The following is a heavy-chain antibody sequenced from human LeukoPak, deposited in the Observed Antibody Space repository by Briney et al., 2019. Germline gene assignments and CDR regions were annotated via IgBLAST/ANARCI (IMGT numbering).Heavy chain of an antibody. CDR2: ISYDGSNK. Sequence: SGGSLRLSCAASGFTFSSYGMHWVRQAPGKGLEWVAVISYDGSNKYYADSVKGRFTISRDNSKNTLYLQMNSLRAEDTAVYYCAKEGGNSFLALGRADYFDYWGQGTLVTVSS. J-gene: IGHJ4*02. V-gene: IGHV3-30*18. D-gene: IGHD4-23*01. CDR3: AKEGGNSFLALGRADYFDY. CDR1: GFTFSSYG.